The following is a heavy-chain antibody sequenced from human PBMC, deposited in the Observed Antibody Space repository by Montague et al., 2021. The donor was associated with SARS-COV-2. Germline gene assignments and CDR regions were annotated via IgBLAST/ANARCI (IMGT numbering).Heavy chain of an antibody. CDR3: AREDRWNWFDP. D-gene: IGHD5-24*01. Sequence: SETLSLTCTVSGGSISSYYWSWIQQPAGKGLEWIGYIYYRGSTNYNPSLETRVTLSVDPSKNQFSLKLSSVTAADTAVYYCAREDRWNWFDPWGQGTLVIVSS. J-gene: IGHJ5*02. CDR1: GGSISSYY. V-gene: IGHV4-59*01. CDR2: IYYRGST.